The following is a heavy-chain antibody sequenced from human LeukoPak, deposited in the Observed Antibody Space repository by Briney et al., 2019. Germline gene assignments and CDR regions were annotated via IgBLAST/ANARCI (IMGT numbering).Heavy chain of an antibody. V-gene: IGHV4-59*01. Sequence: PSETLSLTCTVSGGSISSYYWSWIRLPPGKGLEWIGYIYYSGSTNYNPSLKSRVTISVDTSKNQFSLKLSSVTAADTAVYYCARELSIFGVVITNWFDPWGQGTLVTVSS. CDR1: GGSISSYY. D-gene: IGHD3-3*01. CDR3: ARELSIFGVVITNWFDP. CDR2: IYYSGST. J-gene: IGHJ5*02.